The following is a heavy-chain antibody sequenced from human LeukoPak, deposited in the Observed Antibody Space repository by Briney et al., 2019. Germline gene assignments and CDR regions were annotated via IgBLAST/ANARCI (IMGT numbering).Heavy chain of an antibody. V-gene: IGHV1-69*05. CDR3: ARGASVTNEGIYYYCMDV. D-gene: IGHD4-11*01. CDR2: IIPIFGTA. CDR1: GGTFSSYA. J-gene: IGHJ6*03. Sequence: ASVKVSCKASGGTFSSYAISWVRQAPGQGLEWMGGIIPIFGTANYAQKFQGGVMITTDESTSTAYMELSSLRSEDTAVYYCARGASVTNEGIYYYCMDVWGKGTTVTVSS.